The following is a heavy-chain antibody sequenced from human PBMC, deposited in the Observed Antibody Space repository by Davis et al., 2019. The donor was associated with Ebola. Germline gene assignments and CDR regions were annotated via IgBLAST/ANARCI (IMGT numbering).Heavy chain of an antibody. Sequence: SETLSLTCSVSGGSIRGYHWGWIRQPPGKGLEWIGYIYDSGFTNYNPSLKNRVTLSLDTSKNQFSLKLSSVTAAETAVYYCARGGQGVGAGRWLDPWGQGTLVTVSS. CDR3: ARGGQGVGAGRWLDP. J-gene: IGHJ5*02. CDR1: GGSIRGYH. CDR2: IYDSGFT. V-gene: IGHV4-59*01. D-gene: IGHD2-15*01.